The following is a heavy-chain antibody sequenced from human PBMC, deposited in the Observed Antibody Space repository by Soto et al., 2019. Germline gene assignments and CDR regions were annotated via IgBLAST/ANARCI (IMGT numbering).Heavy chain of an antibody. J-gene: IGHJ4*02. CDR1: GYTFYNYD. CDR3: ARALATVTTERALGY. Sequence: QVQLVQSGAEVKKPGASVKVSCKASGYTFYNYDITWVRQAPGQGLEWMGTTSVYNGNTNFAQSLQGRVTMTIDKTTATADMELRSLTCDYTAVYYWARALATVTTERALGYWGQGTLVTVSS. V-gene: IGHV1-18*01. CDR2: TSVYNGNT. D-gene: IGHD4-17*01.